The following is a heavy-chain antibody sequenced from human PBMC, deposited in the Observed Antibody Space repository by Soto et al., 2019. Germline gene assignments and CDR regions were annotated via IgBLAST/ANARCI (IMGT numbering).Heavy chain of an antibody. CDR1: SGSISSSNW. CDR2: IYHSGST. Sequence: QVQLQESGPGLVKPSGTLSLTCAVSSGSISSSNWWSWVRQPPGKGLEWIGEIYHSGSTNYNPSLKGRVTISVDKSKNQFSLKLSSVTAADTAVYYCAGATGDYDFWSGYYCWGQGTLVTVSS. V-gene: IGHV4-4*02. D-gene: IGHD3-3*01. J-gene: IGHJ4*02. CDR3: AGATGDYDFWSGYYC.